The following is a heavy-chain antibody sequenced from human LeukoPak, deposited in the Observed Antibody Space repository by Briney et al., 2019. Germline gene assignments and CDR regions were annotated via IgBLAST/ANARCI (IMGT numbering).Heavy chain of an antibody. CDR3: ARDPPSAMTRRAFDI. V-gene: IGHV3-7*01. J-gene: IGHJ3*02. CDR2: IKQDGSEI. CDR1: GFTFSSHW. D-gene: IGHD2-2*01. Sequence: PGGSLRLSCAASGFTFSSHWMTWVRQAPGKGLEWVANIKQDGSEIYYVDSVKGRFTISRDNAKNSLYLQMNSLRAEDTAVYYCARDPPSAMTRRAFDIWGQGTMVTVSS.